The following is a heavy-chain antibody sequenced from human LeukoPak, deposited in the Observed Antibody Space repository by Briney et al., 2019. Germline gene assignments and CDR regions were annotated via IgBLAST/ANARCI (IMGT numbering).Heavy chain of an antibody. J-gene: IGHJ4*02. D-gene: IGHD3-22*01. Sequence: GGSLRLSCAASGFTFSYYAMHWVRQAPGKGLEWVAYISFDGSNKYYRDSVQGRFTISRDNSKNTLYLQMNSLRAEDTAVYYCAKDSSGYSDYFDYWGQGTLVTVSS. CDR3: AKDSSGYSDYFDY. CDR2: ISFDGSNK. CDR1: GFTFSYYA. V-gene: IGHV3-30*04.